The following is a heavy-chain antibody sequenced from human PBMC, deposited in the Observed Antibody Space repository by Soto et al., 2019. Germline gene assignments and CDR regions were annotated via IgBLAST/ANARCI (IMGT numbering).Heavy chain of an antibody. CDR1: GGSISSGYYY. CDR2: IYYSGNT. CDR3: ARDLDGLHDDTSGPFPRPG. J-gene: IGHJ1*01. D-gene: IGHD3-22*01. V-gene: IGHV4-30-4*01. Sequence: SETLSLTCSVSGGSISSGYYYWSWIRQPPGKGLEWTGNIYYSGNTYYNPSLKSRLIISIDTSKNQFSLKVGSVTAADTAVYYCARDLDGLHDDTSGPFPRPGWGQGTLVTVSS.